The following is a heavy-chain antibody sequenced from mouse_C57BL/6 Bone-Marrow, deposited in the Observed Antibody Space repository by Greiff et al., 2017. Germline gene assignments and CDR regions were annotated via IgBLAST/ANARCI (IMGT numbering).Heavy chain of an antibody. CDR1: GYTFTSYG. CDR2: IYPRSGNT. J-gene: IGHJ3*01. CDR3: ASTAQEGFAY. D-gene: IGHD3-2*02. Sequence: QVQLQQSGAELARPGASVKMSCKASGYTFTSYGISWVKQRTGQGLEWIGEIYPRSGNTYYNEKFKGKATLTADKASGTGYMEFRGLTSEDSAVYFCASTAQEGFAYWGQGTLVTVSA. V-gene: IGHV1-81*01.